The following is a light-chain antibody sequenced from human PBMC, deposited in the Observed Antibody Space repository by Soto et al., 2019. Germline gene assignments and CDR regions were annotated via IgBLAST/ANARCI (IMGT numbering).Light chain of an antibody. Sequence: QPVLTQSSSASASLGSSVKLTCTLSSGHRSYIIAWHQQQPGKAPRYLMKLEGSGSYNKGSGVPDRFPGSSSGADRYLTMSNLQSEDEADYYCETWDSNIRVFGGGTKLTVL. CDR3: ETWDSNIRV. CDR1: SGHRSYI. CDR2: LEGSGSY. J-gene: IGLJ2*01. V-gene: IGLV4-60*03.